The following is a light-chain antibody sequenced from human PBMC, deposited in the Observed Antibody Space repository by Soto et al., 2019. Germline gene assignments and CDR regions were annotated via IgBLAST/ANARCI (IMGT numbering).Light chain of an antibody. CDR1: RMFSSY. J-gene: IGKJ5*01. CDR2: GAS. CDR3: QQYGSSPIT. Sequence: EIVMTQSPATLSVSPGERATLSCSSSRMFSSYLAWYQQKPGQAPRLLIYGASSRATGIPDRFSGSGSGTDFTLTISRLEPEDFAVYYCQQYGSSPITFGQGTRLEIK. V-gene: IGKV3-20*01.